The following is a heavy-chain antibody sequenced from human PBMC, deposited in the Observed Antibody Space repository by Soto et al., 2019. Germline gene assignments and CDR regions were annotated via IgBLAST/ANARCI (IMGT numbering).Heavy chain of an antibody. J-gene: IGHJ6*02. CDR3: AASIFYYGMDV. Sequence: GESLKISCKGSGYTCTNYCIGWVLQMPGKGLERMGIIYPGDSDTKYNPSFQGQVTISADKSITTTYLRWTSLKASDTAIYYCAASIFYYGMDVWGQGTTVTVS. CDR2: IYPGDSDT. CDR1: GYTCTNYC. V-gene: IGHV5-51*01.